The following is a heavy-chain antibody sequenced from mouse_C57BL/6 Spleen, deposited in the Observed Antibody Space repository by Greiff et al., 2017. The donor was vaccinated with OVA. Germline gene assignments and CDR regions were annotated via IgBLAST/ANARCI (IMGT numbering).Heavy chain of an antibody. CDR1: GYTFTDYY. J-gene: IGHJ4*01. Sequence: EVQLQQSGPELVKPGASVKISCKASGYTFTDYYMNWVKQSHGKSLEWIGDINPNNGGTSYNQKFKGKATLTVDKSSSTAYMELRSLTSEDSAVYYCARGEDYYGRAMDYWGQGTSVTVSS. CDR3: ARGEDYYGRAMDY. CDR2: INPNNGGT. D-gene: IGHD1-1*01. V-gene: IGHV1-26*01.